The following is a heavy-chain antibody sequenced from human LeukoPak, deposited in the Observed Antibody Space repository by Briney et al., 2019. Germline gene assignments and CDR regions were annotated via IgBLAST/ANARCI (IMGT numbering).Heavy chain of an antibody. J-gene: IGHJ5*02. CDR1: GYTFTSYA. CDR2: INTNTGNP. D-gene: IGHD6-6*01. CDR3: ARDLPYSSSSIIDSLSKIHWFDP. V-gene: IGHV7-4-1*02. Sequence: GASVKVSCKASGYTFTSYAMNWVRQAPGQGLEWMGWINTNTGNPTYAQGFTGRFVFSLDTSVSTAYLQISSLKAEDTAVYYCARDLPYSSSSIIDSLSKIHWFDPWGQGTLVTVSS.